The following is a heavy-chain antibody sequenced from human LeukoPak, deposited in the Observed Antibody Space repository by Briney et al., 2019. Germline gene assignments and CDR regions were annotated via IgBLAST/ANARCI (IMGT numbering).Heavy chain of an antibody. V-gene: IGHV3-23*01. CDR3: ASGHGTTIGTFDY. Sequence: GGSLRLSCAASGFTFSTYAMNWVRQAPGKGLEGVSGITNGGNYTFYADSVKGWFTISRDNSKNTLYLQMNSLRADDPAVYYCASGHGTTIGTFDYWGQGTLVTVSS. CDR1: GFTFSTYA. J-gene: IGHJ4*02. CDR2: ITNGGNYT. D-gene: IGHD2-21*02.